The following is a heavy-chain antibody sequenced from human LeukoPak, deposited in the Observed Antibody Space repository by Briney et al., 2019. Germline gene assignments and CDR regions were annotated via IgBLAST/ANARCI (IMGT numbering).Heavy chain of an antibody. V-gene: IGHV3-30*18. CDR3: AKDSYYDSSGYYPEYFQH. CDR1: GFTFSSYG. CDR2: ISYDGSNK. Sequence: PGGSLRLSCAASGFTFSSYGMHWVRQAPGKGLEWVAVISYDGSNKYYADSVKGRFTISRDNSKNTLYLQMNSLRAEDTAVYYCAKDSYYDSSGYYPEYFQHWGQGTLVTVSS. J-gene: IGHJ1*01. D-gene: IGHD3-22*01.